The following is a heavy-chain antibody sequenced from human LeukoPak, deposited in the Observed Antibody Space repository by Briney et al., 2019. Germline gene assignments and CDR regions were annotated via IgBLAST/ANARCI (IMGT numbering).Heavy chain of an antibody. Sequence: GASVKVSCTASGYTFTTYYMHWVRQAPGQGLEWMGIINPSGGSTTYAQNFQGRVTMTRDTSTSAVYMEVSSLRSEDTAVYYCATGRTRGGGAFDIWGQGTMVTVSS. V-gene: IGHV1-46*01. D-gene: IGHD3-10*01. CDR2: INPSGGST. CDR1: GYTFTTYY. J-gene: IGHJ3*02. CDR3: ATGRTRGGGAFDI.